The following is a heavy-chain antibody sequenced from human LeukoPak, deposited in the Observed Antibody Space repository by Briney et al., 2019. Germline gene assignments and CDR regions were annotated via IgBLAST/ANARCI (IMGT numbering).Heavy chain of an antibody. J-gene: IGHJ4*02. D-gene: IGHD6-6*01. CDR2: IRYDGSNK. Sequence: GGSLRLSCAASGFTFSSYGMHWVRQAPGKGLEWVAFIRYDGSNKYYADSVKGRFTTSRDNSKNTLYLQMNSLRAEDTAVYYCAKELEYISYYFDYWGQGTLVTVSS. CDR1: GFTFSSYG. CDR3: AKELEYISYYFDY. V-gene: IGHV3-30*02.